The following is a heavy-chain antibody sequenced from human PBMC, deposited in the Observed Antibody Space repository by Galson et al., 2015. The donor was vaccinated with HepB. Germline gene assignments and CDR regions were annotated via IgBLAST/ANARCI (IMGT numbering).Heavy chain of an antibody. CDR2: FVWDDDK. CDR1: GFSLSTSGMC. CDR3: ARSPPRASDAFDI. Sequence: PALVKPTQTLTLTCTFSGFSLSTSGMCVSWIRQPPGKALEWLARFVWDDDKYYSKSLKTRLTIPTETSKNQAVLTMTNMDPVDTATYYCARSPPRASDAFDIWGQGTMVTVSS. J-gene: IGHJ3*02. V-gene: IGHV2-70*11.